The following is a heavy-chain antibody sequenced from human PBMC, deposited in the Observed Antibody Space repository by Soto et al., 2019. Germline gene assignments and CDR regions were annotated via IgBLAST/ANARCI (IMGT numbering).Heavy chain of an antibody. D-gene: IGHD3-16*01. CDR2: IFSSGTT. J-gene: IGHJ6*02. V-gene: IGHV4-30-4*01. Sequence: QVQLRESGPGLVMPSQTLSLTCTVSGDSISSGNKYWSWIRQAPGKGLEWIGYIFSSGTTYYNPSLKSRLTMSLDTSQNQFSLRLASVTDADSAVYYCARVPSPFDYYYAMDVWGQGTTGTVSS. CDR1: GDSISSGNKY. CDR3: ARVPSPFDYYYAMDV.